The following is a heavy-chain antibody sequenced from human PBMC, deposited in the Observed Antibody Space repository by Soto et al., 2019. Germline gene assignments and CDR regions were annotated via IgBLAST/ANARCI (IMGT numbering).Heavy chain of an antibody. CDR3: AREGLVLVPTTVNSDYYYYAMDV. V-gene: IGHV1-69*13. CDR1: GYIFTSYY. Sequence: SVKVSCKASGYIFTSYYLHWVRQAPGQGLEWMGGIIPRSATSNYAQKFQGRVTITADESTNTAYMELSSLRSEDTAVYYCAREGLVLVPTTVNSDYYYYAMDVWGQGTTVTVSS. D-gene: IGHD2-2*01. CDR2: IIPRSATS. J-gene: IGHJ6*02.